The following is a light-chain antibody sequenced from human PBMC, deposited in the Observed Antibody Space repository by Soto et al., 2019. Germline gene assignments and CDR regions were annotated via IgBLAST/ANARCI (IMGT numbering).Light chain of an antibody. CDR3: QQSYSTSWT. J-gene: IGKJ1*01. CDR1: QSISSY. CDR2: AAS. Sequence: DVQITQSPSSLSASVGDRVTITCRASQSISSYLNWYQQKPGKAPKLLIYAASSLQSGVPSRFSGSGSGTDFTLTISTLQPEDFATYSCQQSYSTSWTFGQGTKVQIK. V-gene: IGKV1-39*01.